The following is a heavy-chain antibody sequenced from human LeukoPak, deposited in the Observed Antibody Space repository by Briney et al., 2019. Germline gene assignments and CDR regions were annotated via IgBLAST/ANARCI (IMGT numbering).Heavy chain of an antibody. J-gene: IGHJ5*02. V-gene: IGHV4-39*07. CDR3: ARDNMVRGVITDNWFDP. CDR1: GGSISSSSYY. D-gene: IGHD3-10*01. CDR2: IYYSGCT. Sequence: TASETLSLTCTVSGGSISSSSYYWGWIRQPPGKGLEWIGSIYYSGCTYYNPSLKSRVTISVDTSKNQFSLKLSSVTAADTAVYYCARDNMVRGVITDNWFDPWGQGTLVTVSS.